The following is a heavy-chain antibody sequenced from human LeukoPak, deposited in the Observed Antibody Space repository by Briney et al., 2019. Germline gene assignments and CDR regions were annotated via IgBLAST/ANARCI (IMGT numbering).Heavy chain of an antibody. Sequence: GGSLRLSCAASGFTLSSYWMNWVRQAPGKGLEWVANIKQDGSEKYYVDSVKGRFTISRDNGKNSLYLQMNSLRAEDTAVYYCAKDLLTDSSGYYFPVAFDIWGQGTMVTVSS. CDR3: AKDLLTDSSGYYFPVAFDI. CDR2: IKQDGSEK. D-gene: IGHD3-22*01. V-gene: IGHV3-7*01. CDR1: GFTLSSYW. J-gene: IGHJ3*02.